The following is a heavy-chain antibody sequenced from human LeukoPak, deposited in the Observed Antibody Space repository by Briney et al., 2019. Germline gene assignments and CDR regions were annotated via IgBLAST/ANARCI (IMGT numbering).Heavy chain of an antibody. CDR1: GFTFSGYS. J-gene: IGHJ4*02. D-gene: IGHD2-15*01. V-gene: IGHV3-21*01. Sequence: GGSLRLSCVASGFTFSGYSMNWVRQAPGKGLEWVSSITSSSAYVNYADSVKGRFTISRDNAKNSLYLQMNSLRAEDTAVYYCARGYCSGGSCYFNYFDYWGQGTLVTVSS. CDR2: ITSSSAYV. CDR3: ARGYCSGGSCYFNYFDY.